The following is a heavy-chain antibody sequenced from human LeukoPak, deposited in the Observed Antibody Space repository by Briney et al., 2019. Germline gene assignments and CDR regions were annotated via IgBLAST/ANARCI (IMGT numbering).Heavy chain of an antibody. CDR2: ISYDGSDK. J-gene: IGHJ2*01. Sequence: GRSLRLSCAASGFTFSSYGMNWVRQAPGKGLEWVAVISYDGSDKYYADSVKGRFTISRDNSKNTLYLQMNSLRAEDTAVYYCAKRSVLGTDWYFDLWGRGTLVTVSS. CDR3: AKRSVLGTDWYFDL. V-gene: IGHV3-30*18. CDR1: GFTFSSYG. D-gene: IGHD7-27*01.